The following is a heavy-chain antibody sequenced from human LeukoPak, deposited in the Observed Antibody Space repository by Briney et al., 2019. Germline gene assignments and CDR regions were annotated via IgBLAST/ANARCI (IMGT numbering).Heavy chain of an antibody. Sequence: GGSLRLSCAASGFTFSSYAMSWVRQAPGKGLVWVARINPNGITTTYTDSVKGRFTISRDNAKNTLYLQMNSLRIEDTAVYYCARDFAGDRDYWGQGTLVTVSS. CDR1: GFTFSSYA. CDR2: INPNGITT. V-gene: IGHV3-74*01. D-gene: IGHD4-17*01. CDR3: ARDFAGDRDY. J-gene: IGHJ4*02.